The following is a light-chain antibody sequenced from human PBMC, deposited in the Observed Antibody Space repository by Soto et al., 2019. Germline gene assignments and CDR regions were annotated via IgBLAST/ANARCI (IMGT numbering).Light chain of an antibody. CDR1: QDISNY. CDR3: QQYDNLLTWT. V-gene: IGKV1-33*01. CDR2: DAS. Sequence: DIQMTQSPSSLSAYVGDRVTITCQASQDISNYLNWYQQKPGKAPKLLIYDASNLETGVPSRFSGSGSGTDFTFTISSLQPEDIATYYCQQYDNLLTWTFGQGTKVDIK. J-gene: IGKJ1*01.